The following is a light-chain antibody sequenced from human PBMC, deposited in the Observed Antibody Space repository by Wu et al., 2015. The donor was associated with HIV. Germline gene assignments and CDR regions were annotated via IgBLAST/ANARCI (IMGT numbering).Light chain of an antibody. J-gene: IGKJ2*02. V-gene: IGKV1-6*01. CDR3: QQFNDDPST. CDR1: QGIRND. CDR2: AAS. Sequence: AIQMTQSPSSLSASVGDRVTITCRASQGIRNDLGWYQQKPGNAPKLLIYAASSLQTGVPSRFSGSGSGTDFTLTINNLQPDDFATYYCQQFNDDPSTFGQGTKLEIK.